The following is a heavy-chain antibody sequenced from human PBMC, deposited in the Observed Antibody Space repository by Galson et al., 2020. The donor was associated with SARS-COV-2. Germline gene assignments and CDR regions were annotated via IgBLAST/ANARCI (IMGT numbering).Heavy chain of an antibody. CDR1: GGSISTTNNF. D-gene: IGHD6-13*01. Sequence: ASETLSLTCTVSGGSISTTNNFWGWIRQPPGKALEWIGDTSHTGITFYKPSLKSRVSISVDTSRNQFSLDLTSVTVADTAVYYCARETGGTSWTDPWGQGILVTVSS. CDR2: TSHTGIT. CDR3: ARETGGTSWTDP. V-gene: IGHV4-39*02. J-gene: IGHJ5*02.